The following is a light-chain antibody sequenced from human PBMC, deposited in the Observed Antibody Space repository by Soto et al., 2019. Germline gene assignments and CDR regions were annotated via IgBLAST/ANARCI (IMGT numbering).Light chain of an antibody. Sequence: DIQMTQSPSSLSASVGDRVTITCRASQAISSCLAWYQQKPGKAPKLLIYAASTLKSGVPSRFSGSGSGTEFTLTISSLQPDDFATYYCQHFNSYPDAFGQGTKVELK. V-gene: IGKV1-9*01. CDR1: QAISSC. J-gene: IGKJ2*01. CDR2: AAS. CDR3: QHFNSYPDA.